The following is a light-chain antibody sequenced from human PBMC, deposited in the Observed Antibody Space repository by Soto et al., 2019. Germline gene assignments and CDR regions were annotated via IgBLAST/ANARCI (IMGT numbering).Light chain of an antibody. V-gene: IGKV3-15*01. CDR1: QSVSYN. CDR2: GAF. CDR3: QQYKNWPPLT. Sequence: EIVMTQSPATLSVSPGETATLSCRASQSVSYNLAWYQQKPGQGPRLLIYGAFTRATGIPARFSGSGSGTDFTLTISSLQSEDCAFYYCQQYKNWPPLTFGGGTKVEIK. J-gene: IGKJ4*01.